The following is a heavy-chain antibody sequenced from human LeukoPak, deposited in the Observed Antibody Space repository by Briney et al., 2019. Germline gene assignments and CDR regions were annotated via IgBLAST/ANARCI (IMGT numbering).Heavy chain of an antibody. CDR1: GGSFSAYY. Sequence: PSETLSLTCAVYGGSFSAYYWSWIRQPPGKGLEWIGEINHSGSTNYNPSLKSRVTMSVDMSKNQFSLQLSSVTAADTAVYYCARGSSGWYAGRRYYFDYWGQGTLVTVSS. V-gene: IGHV4-34*01. CDR2: INHSGST. J-gene: IGHJ4*02. D-gene: IGHD6-19*01. CDR3: ARGSSGWYAGRRYYFDY.